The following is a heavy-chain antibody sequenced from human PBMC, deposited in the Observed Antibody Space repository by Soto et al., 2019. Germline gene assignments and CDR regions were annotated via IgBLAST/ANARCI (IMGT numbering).Heavy chain of an antibody. V-gene: IGHV3-66*01. CDR3: ARDRSTIYAFDI. J-gene: IGHJ3*02. CDR2: IYSGGST. D-gene: IGHD3-3*01. CDR1: GFTVSSNY. Sequence: EVQLVESGGGLVQPGGSLRLSCAASGFTVSSNYMSWVRQAPGKGLEWVSVIYSGGSTYYADSAKGRFTISRDNSKNTLYLQMNSLRAEDTAVYYCARDRSTIYAFDIWGQGTMVTVSS.